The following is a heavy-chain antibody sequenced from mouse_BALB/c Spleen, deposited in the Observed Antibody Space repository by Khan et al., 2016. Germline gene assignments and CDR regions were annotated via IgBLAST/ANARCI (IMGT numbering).Heavy chain of an antibody. Sequence: VQLQQSGAELVKPGASVKLSCTASGFSIQDTYIHWVRQRPEQGLDWIGRIDPPNDNTKYDPKCQGKATITADTSSNTAYLKLSSLTYEDTAVYYCGSMYYGDYWGEGTTLTVSS. CDR2: IDPPNDNT. V-gene: IGHV14-3*02. CDR1: GFSIQDTY. CDR3: GSMYYGDY. J-gene: IGHJ2*01. D-gene: IGHD1-1*01.